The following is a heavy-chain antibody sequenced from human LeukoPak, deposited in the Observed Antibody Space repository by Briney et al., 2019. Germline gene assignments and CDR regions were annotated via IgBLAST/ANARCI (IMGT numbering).Heavy chain of an antibody. Sequence: GGSLRLSCAASGFTFSNAWMSWVRQAPGKGLEWVGRIKSKTDGGTTDYAAPVKGRFTISRDDSKNTLYLQMNSLKTEDTAVYYCTTELRYRAYDDAFDIWGQGTMVTVSS. J-gene: IGHJ3*02. CDR2: IKSKTDGGTT. CDR1: GFTFSNAW. D-gene: IGHD3-22*01. V-gene: IGHV3-15*01. CDR3: TTELRYRAYDDAFDI.